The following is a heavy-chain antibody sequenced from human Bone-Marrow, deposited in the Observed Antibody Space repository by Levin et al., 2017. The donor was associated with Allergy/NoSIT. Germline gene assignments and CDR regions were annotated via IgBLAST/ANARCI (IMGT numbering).Heavy chain of an antibody. CDR3: ARDESHFYYDGSGSSFGYYYSMDV. Sequence: GGSLRLSCAASGFTFSRYSMSWVRQAPGKGLEWVANIKQDGSEKNYVESVKGRFTISRDNAKDSLSLQMNSLRAEDTAVYYCARDESHFYYDGSGSSFGYYYSMDVWGQGTTVAVSS. D-gene: IGHD3-22*01. J-gene: IGHJ6*02. CDR2: IKQDGSEK. V-gene: IGHV3-7*01. CDR1: GFTFSRYS.